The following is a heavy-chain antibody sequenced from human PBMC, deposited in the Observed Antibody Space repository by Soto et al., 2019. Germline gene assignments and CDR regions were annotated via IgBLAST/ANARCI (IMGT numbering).Heavy chain of an antibody. J-gene: IGHJ4*02. CDR1: GFTFSNYG. CDR2: IWYDGSDK. D-gene: IGHD3-22*01. CDR3: ARGYDSSGYGVFFDY. Sequence: QVQLVESGGDVVQPGRSLRLSCAASGFTFSNYGMHWVRQAPGKGLEWVAVIWYDGSDKYYVDSVKGRFTISRDNSKNTLYLQMYSLRAEDTAVYYCARGYDSSGYGVFFDYWGQGTLVTVSS. V-gene: IGHV3-33*01.